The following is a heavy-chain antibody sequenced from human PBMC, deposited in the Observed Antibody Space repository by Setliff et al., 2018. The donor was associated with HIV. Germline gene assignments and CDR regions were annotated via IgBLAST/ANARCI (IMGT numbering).Heavy chain of an antibody. CDR1: GVATDSNY. D-gene: IGHD6-13*01. J-gene: IGHJ5*02. Sequence: SETLSLTCTVSGVATDSNYWTWIRQSPGKGLEWIGYVYYGGITNYSPSLKSRVSISIDTSKNQFYLNLGSVTTADTAVYFCARGIRTAAAPSFDPWGQGALVTVSS. CDR2: VYYGGIT. V-gene: IGHV4-59*01. CDR3: ARGIRTAAAPSFDP.